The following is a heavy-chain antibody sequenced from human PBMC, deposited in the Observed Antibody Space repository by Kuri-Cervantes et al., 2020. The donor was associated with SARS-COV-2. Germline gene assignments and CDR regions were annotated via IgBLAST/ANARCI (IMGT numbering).Heavy chain of an antibody. J-gene: IGHJ5*02. Sequence: ASVKVSCKASGYTFTGYYIHWVRQVPGERLEWMGWINPNSGGTKYAQKFEGWVTLTRYTSIATAYMEVSRLRSDDTAVYYCARGARITILGVLIGGRENPFFDPWGQGTQVTVSS. CDR2: INPNSGGT. D-gene: IGHD3-3*01. CDR3: ARGARITILGVLIGGRENPFFDP. CDR1: GYTFTGYY. V-gene: IGHV1-2*04.